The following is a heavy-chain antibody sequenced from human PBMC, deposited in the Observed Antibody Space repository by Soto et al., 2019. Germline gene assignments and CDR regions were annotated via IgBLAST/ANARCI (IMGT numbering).Heavy chain of an antibody. J-gene: IGHJ4*02. D-gene: IGHD6-6*01. CDR2: IWYDGSNK. CDR3: ARGSPQLGEFDY. Sequence: QVQLVESGGGVVQPGRSLRLSCAASGFTFSSYGMHWVRQAPGKGLEWVAVIWYDGSNKYYADSVKGQFTISRDNSKNTLYLQMNSLRAEDTAVYYCARGSPQLGEFDYWGQGTLVTVSS. V-gene: IGHV3-33*01. CDR1: GFTFSSYG.